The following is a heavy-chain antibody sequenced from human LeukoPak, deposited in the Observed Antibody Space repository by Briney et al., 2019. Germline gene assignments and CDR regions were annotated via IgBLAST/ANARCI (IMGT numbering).Heavy chain of an antibody. CDR3: ARDSPKNYYYYGMDV. CDR2: ISPGSTTI. V-gene: IGHV3-11*01. Sequence: GGSLRLSCAASGFTLSEYYMSWMRQAPGKGLEGVSYISPGSTTIYYADSVKGRFTISRDNAKNSLYLQMNNLRAEDTAIYYCARDSPKNYYYYGMDVWGQGTTVTVSS. J-gene: IGHJ6*02. CDR1: GFTLSEYY.